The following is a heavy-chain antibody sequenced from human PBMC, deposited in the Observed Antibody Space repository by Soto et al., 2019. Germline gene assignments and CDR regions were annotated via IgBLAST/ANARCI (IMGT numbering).Heavy chain of an antibody. J-gene: IGHJ4*02. CDR1: GFTFSSFP. CDR2: VSGSGGQI. V-gene: IGHV3-23*01. CDR3: AKSAPAAAGTGPFDY. Sequence: EVPLLESGGDLIQPGGSLRLSCAASGFTFSSFPMSWVRQAPGKGLEWVSTVSGSGGQINYADSVKGRFTISRDNFMNTVYLQLYSLGAEDTAVYYCAKSAPAAAGTGPFDYWGQGTPVTVSS. D-gene: IGHD6-13*01.